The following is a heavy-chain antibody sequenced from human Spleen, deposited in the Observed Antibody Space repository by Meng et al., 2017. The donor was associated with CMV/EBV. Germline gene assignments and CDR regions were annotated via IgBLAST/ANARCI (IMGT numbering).Heavy chain of an antibody. V-gene: IGHV3-23*01. CDR1: GFIVRMYA. CDR2: FSGSGSST. J-gene: IGHJ4*02. D-gene: IGHD4-23*01. Sequence: GGSLRLSCAAYGFIVRMYAMSWVRQAPGKGLEWVSGFSGSGSSTHYADSVKGRFTISRDFSKNTLYLQMSGLRAEDTAVYYCATTVVIGYSLDYWGQGTVVTVSS. CDR3: ATTVVIGYSLDY.